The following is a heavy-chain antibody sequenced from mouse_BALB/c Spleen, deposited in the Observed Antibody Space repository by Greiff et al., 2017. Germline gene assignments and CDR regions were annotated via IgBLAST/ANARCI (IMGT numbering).Heavy chain of an antibody. J-gene: IGHJ2*01. D-gene: IGHD4-1*01. CDR3: TSLTGYFDY. CDR2: INPSNGGT. Sequence: VKLMESGAELVKPGASVKLSCKASGYTFTSYYMYWVKQRPGQGLEWIGEINPSNGGTNFNEKFKSKATLTVDKSSSTAYMQLSSLTSEDSAVYYCTSLTGYFDYWGQGTTLTVAS. CDR1: GYTFTSYY. V-gene: IGHV1S81*02.